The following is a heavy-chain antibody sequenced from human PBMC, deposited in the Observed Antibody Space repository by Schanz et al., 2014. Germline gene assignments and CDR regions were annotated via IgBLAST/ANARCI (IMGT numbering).Heavy chain of an antibody. CDR1: GFTFSNHA. CDR2: IGGSGDST. V-gene: IGHV3-23*01. J-gene: IGHJ4*02. CDR3: AKHVRSLTGNDY. D-gene: IGHD3-9*01. Sequence: EVKLLESGGGLVQPGGSLRLSCAASGFTFSNHALSWVRQAPGKGLEWVSGIGGSGDSTHYADSVKGRFIISRDNSKNTLYLQVNSLRAEDTAVYYCAKHVRSLTGNDYWGQGTRVTVSS.